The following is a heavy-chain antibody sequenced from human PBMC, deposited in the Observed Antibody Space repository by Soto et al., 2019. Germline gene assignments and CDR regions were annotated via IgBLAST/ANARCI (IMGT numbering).Heavy chain of an antibody. CDR3: AKRVNDFWSGYYGHYGMDV. CDR2: ISGSGGST. J-gene: IGHJ6*02. CDR1: GFTFSNYA. V-gene: IGHV3-23*01. D-gene: IGHD3-3*01. Sequence: EVQLLESGGGLVQPGGSLRLSCAASGFTFSNYAMSWVRQAPGKGLEWVSTISGSGGSTYYADSVKGRFTISRDNSKNTLYLQMNSLRADDTAVYYCAKRVNDFWSGYYGHYGMDVWGQGTTVTVSS.